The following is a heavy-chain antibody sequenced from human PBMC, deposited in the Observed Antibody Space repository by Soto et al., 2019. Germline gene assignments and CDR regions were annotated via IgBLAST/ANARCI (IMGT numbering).Heavy chain of an antibody. CDR3: AKDQERGGYSYGFFSPYFHY. Sequence: GGSLRLSCAASGFTFSSYSMNWVRQAPGKGLEWVAAISHDGTNKYYADSVKGRFTISRDNTKNTLYLQMNSLRVEDTAVFYCAKDQERGGYSYGFFSPYFHYWGLGTLVTVSS. CDR2: ISHDGTNK. V-gene: IGHV3-30*18. CDR1: GFTFSSYS. J-gene: IGHJ4*02. D-gene: IGHD5-18*01.